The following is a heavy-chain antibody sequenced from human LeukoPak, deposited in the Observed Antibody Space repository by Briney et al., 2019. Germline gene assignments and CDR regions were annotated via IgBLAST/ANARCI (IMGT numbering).Heavy chain of an antibody. CDR2: INPNGGGT. J-gene: IGHJ4*02. V-gene: IGHV1-2*02. CDR3: ARGFRGSTFSY. Sequence: RASLKVSCKSSGYTFTAYYIHWVRQVPGHGLEWMGWINPNGGGTNYAQKFQGRVSLARDTSISTAYMELSGLTSDGTALYYCARGFRGSTFSYWGQGTLVTVSS. D-gene: IGHD2-15*01. CDR1: GYTFTAYY.